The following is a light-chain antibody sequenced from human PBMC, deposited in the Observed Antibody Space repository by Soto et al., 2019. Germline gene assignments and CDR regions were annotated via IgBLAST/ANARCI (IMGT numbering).Light chain of an antibody. CDR2: GAS. CDR1: QSVSSNF. V-gene: IGKV3-20*01. CDR3: HEYCSSPRT. Sequence: EIVLTQSPGTLSLSPGDRATLSCRASQSVSSNFLAWYQQKPGQAPRLLIYGASIRATGIPDRFSGSGSGTDFTLTISRLEPEDFARYFCHEYCSSPRTFGQGTKVEIK. J-gene: IGKJ1*01.